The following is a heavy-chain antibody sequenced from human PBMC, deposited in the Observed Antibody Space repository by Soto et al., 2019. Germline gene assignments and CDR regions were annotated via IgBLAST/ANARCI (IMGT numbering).Heavy chain of an antibody. J-gene: IGHJ3*01. Sequence: QIALKESGPTLVKPTQTLTLTCTFYGFSLSTSGVGVAWIRQPPGKALEWLALVYGDDDKRYSLSLKSRLSINKDTSKNQVVLTMTTMDPVDTATYFCAHSLGGGYVYAFDVWGQGTMVTVSS. CDR3: AHSLGGGYVYAFDV. V-gene: IGHV2-5*02. D-gene: IGHD6-25*01. CDR2: VYGDDDK. CDR1: GFSLSTSGVG.